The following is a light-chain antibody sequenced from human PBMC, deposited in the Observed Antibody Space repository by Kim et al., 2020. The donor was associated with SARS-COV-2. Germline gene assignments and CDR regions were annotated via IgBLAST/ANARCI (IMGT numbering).Light chain of an antibody. CDR1: QSISAY. V-gene: IGKV1-39*01. J-gene: IGKJ2*01. Sequence: ASVGDRVTITCRASQSISAYLNWYQHKPGKPPKLLIYAASTLQNGVPSRFSGSGSVTDFTLTITNLQPEDFATFYCQQSYTTPIYTFGQGTKLEI. CDR3: QQSYTTPIYT. CDR2: AAS.